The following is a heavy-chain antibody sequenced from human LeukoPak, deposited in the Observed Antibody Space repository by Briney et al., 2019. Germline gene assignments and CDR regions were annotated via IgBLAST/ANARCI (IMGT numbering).Heavy chain of an antibody. D-gene: IGHD6-13*01. J-gene: IGHJ4*02. CDR2: INHSGST. CDR3: ARFTPGIAAAGWWGVFDY. V-gene: IGHV4-34*01. CDR1: GGSFSGYY. Sequence: SETLSLTCAVYGGSFSGYYWSWIRQPPGKGLEWIGEINHSGSTNYNPSLKSRVTISVDTSKNQFSLKLSSVTAADTAVYYCARFTPGIAAAGWWGVFDYWGQGTLVTVSS.